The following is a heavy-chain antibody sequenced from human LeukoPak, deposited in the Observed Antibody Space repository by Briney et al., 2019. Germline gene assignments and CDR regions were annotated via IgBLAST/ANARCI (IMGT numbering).Heavy chain of an antibody. CDR1: GFTFSNTW. D-gene: IGHD3-10*01. CDR3: ATLTVRGVINI. CDR2: IQSKTDGGTT. V-gene: IGHV3-15*01. Sequence: PGGSLRLSCAASGFTFSNTWMNWVRQAPRKGLEWVGRIQSKTDGGTTEYAAPVKGRFTISRDDSKTTLYLQMNSLKTEGTAVYYCATLTVRGVINIWGQGTLVTVSS. J-gene: IGHJ4*02.